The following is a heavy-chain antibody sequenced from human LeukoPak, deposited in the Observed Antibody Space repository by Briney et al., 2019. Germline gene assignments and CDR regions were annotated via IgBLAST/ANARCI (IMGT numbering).Heavy chain of an antibody. CDR3: ARSLYYYDSSGYVDY. J-gene: IGHJ4*02. D-gene: IGHD3-22*01. CDR1: GGSISSGSYY. CDR2: IYTSGST. Sequence: SETLSLTCTVSGGSISSGSYYWRWIRQPAGKGLEWVGRIYTSGSTNYHPSLKSRVTISVATSKNQFPRKLSSVTAADTAVYYCARSLYYYDSSGYVDYWGQGTLVTVSS. V-gene: IGHV4-61*02.